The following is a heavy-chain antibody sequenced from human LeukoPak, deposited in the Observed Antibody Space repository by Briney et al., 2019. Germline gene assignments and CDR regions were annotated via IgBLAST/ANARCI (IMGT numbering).Heavy chain of an antibody. Sequence: SETLSLTCTVSGGSISSSSYYWGWIRQPPGKGLEWIGSIYYSGSTYYNPSLKSRVTISVDTSKNQFSLKLSSVTAADTAVYYXXRQIDPWAPFDPWGQGTLVTVSS. CDR2: IYYSGST. V-gene: IGHV4-39*03. CDR3: XRQIDPWAPFDP. CDR1: GGSISSSSYY. J-gene: IGHJ5*02. D-gene: IGHD3-9*01.